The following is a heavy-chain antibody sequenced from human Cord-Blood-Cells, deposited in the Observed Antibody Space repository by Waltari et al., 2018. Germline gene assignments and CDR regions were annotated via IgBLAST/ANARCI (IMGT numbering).Heavy chain of an antibody. CDR2: IIPIFGTA. CDR3: AAKTRGYSYGYRNYYYGMDV. J-gene: IGHJ6*02. D-gene: IGHD5-18*01. CDR1: GGTFSGYA. V-gene: IGHV1-69*01. Sequence: QVQLVQSGAEVKKPGSSVKVSCKASGGTFSGYAISWVRQAPGQGLEWMGGIIPIFGTANYAQKFQGRVTITADESTSTAYMELSSLRSEDTAVYYCAAKTRGYSYGYRNYYYGMDVWGQATTVTVSS.